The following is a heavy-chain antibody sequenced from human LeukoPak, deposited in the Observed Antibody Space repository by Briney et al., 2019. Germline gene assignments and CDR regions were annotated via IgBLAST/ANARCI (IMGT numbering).Heavy chain of an antibody. J-gene: IGHJ5*02. V-gene: IGHV3-33*01. D-gene: IGHD3-10*01. CDR1: GFTFSSLG. CDR3: LLFHYGSGSYQS. CDR2: IWYDGSNK. Sequence: GGSLRLSCAASGFTFSSLGMHWVRQAPGKGLEWVAVIWYDGSNKYYADSVKGRFTISRDNSKNTLYLQMNSLRAEDTAVYYCLLFHYGSGSYQSWGQGTLVTVSS.